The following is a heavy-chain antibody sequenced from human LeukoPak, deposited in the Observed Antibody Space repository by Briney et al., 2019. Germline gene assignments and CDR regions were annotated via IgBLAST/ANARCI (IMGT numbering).Heavy chain of an antibody. CDR3: AYIMITFGGIVARDAFEI. Sequence: SGPPLVNPTQTLTLTCTFSGFSLSTRGVGVGWVRQHPGEALECLAVLHWDNDKRYSPSLKSRLTISKDTFKNQVVLIMTNLDPVDSATYYCAYIMITFGGIVARDAFEIWGQGTVVTVSS. J-gene: IGHJ3*02. D-gene: IGHD3-16*02. CDR1: GFSLSTRGVG. CDR2: LHWDNDK. V-gene: IGHV2-5*02.